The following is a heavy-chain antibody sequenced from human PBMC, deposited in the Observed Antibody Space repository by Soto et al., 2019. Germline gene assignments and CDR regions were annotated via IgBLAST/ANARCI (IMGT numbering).Heavy chain of an antibody. J-gene: IGHJ4*02. CDR1: GIAISNDNYH. Sequence: SETLSLTCTVSGIAISNDNYHWGWIRQPPGKGLEWIGSIFYTGNTYYKSSLESRITISVDTSKNQFSLKLSSVTAADTAVYYCARVPGVWGQGTLVTVSS. CDR3: ARVPGV. D-gene: IGHD3-10*01. CDR2: IFYTGNT. V-gene: IGHV4-39*07.